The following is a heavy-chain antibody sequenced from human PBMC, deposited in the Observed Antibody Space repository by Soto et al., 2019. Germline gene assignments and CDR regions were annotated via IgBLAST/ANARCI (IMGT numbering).Heavy chain of an antibody. D-gene: IGHD2-8*01. CDR1: GASISSRSSY. J-gene: IGHJ4*02. CDR3: AADATAWQQMVPSDY. CDR2: FYSGST. V-gene: IGHV4-39*07. Sequence: SETLSLTCIVSGASISSRSSYWGWIRQPPGKGLEWVGTFYSGSTYNNPSLKSRVTISVDTSKNQFYMELSRLTSEDTAIYYCAADATAWQQMVPSDYWGQGTLVTVSS.